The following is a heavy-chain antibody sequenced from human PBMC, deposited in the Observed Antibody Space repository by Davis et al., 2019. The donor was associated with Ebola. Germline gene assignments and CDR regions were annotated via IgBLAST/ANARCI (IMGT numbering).Heavy chain of an antibody. J-gene: IGHJ4*02. Sequence: SETLSLTCTVSGGSISSSSYYWGWIRQPPGKGLEWIGSIYYSGSTYYNPSLKRRVTISVDTSKNQFSLKLSSVTAADTAVYYCARRDDFWSGYSHFDYWGQGTLVTVSS. D-gene: IGHD3-3*01. CDR2: IYYSGST. CDR3: ARRDDFWSGYSHFDY. V-gene: IGHV4-39*01. CDR1: GGSISSSSYY.